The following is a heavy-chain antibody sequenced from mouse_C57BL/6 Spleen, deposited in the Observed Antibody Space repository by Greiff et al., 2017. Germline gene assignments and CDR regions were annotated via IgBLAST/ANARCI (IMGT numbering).Heavy chain of an antibody. Sequence: EVQVVESGPGMVKPSQSLSLTCTVTGYSITSGYDWHWIRHFPGNKLEWMGYISYSGSTNYNPSLKSRISITHDTSKNHFFLKLNSVTTEDTATYYCARDGKGGAMDYWGQGTSVTVSS. D-gene: IGHD2-1*01. V-gene: IGHV3-1*01. CDR2: ISYSGST. J-gene: IGHJ4*01. CDR3: ARDGKGGAMDY. CDR1: GYSITSGYD.